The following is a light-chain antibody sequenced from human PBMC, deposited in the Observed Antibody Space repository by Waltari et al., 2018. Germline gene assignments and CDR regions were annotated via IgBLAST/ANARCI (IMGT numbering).Light chain of an antibody. V-gene: IGKV4-1*01. CDR3: QHYYSSPLT. CDR2: WAS. CDR1: LSVLHSSNNKNY. Sequence: DIVMTQSPDSLAVSLGERATINCKSSLSVLHSSNNKNYIAWYQQKPGQPPKLLIYWASTRESGVPDRFSGSGSGTDFTLTISSLQAEDVAVYYCQHYYSSPLTFGGGTKVEIK. J-gene: IGKJ4*01.